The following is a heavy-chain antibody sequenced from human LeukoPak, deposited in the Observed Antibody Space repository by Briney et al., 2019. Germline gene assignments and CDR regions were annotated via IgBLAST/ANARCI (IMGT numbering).Heavy chain of an antibody. V-gene: IGHV3-21*01. CDR1: GFTFSNAW. Sequence: KPGGSLRLSCAASGFTFSNAWMTWVRQAPGKGLEWVSSISSSSSYIYYADSVKGRFTISRDNAKNSLYLQMNSLRAEDTAVYYCARTDPFDYWGQGTLVTVSS. CDR3: ARTDPFDY. J-gene: IGHJ4*02. CDR2: ISSSSSYI.